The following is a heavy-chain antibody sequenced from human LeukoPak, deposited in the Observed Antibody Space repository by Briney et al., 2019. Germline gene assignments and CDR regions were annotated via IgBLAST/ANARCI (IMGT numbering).Heavy chain of an antibody. CDR3: ARDNMITFGGVIAFSDAFDI. CDR1: GFTFSSYA. V-gene: IGHV3-23*01. J-gene: IGHJ3*02. Sequence: PGGSLRLSCAASGFTFSSYAMSWVRQAPGKGLEWVSAISGSGGSTYYADSVKGRFTISRDNAKNSLYLQMNSLRAEDTAVYYCARDNMITFGGVIAFSDAFDIWGQGAMVTVSS. D-gene: IGHD3-16*02. CDR2: ISGSGGST.